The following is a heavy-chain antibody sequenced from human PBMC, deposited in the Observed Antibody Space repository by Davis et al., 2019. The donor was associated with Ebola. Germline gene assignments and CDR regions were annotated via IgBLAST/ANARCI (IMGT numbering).Heavy chain of an antibody. CDR2: IRSKPYGGTT. J-gene: IGHJ6*02. CDR1: GFTFGDYA. Sequence: PGGSLRLSCTTSGFTFGDYAMSWFRQAPGKGLEWVSFIRSKPYGGTTEYAASVKGRFTISRDDSKSIAYLQMNSLKTEDTAVYYCAREYCSGGVCYMGSSGRFGMDVWGQGTTVTVSS. CDR3: AREYCSGGVCYMGSSGRFGMDV. V-gene: IGHV3-49*03. D-gene: IGHD2-8*02.